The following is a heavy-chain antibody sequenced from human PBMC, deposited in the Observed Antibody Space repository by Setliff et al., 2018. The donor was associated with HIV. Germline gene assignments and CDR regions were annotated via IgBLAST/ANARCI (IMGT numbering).Heavy chain of an antibody. D-gene: IGHD3-22*01. CDR3: ARDRIEVLADSPHDVFDI. V-gene: IGHV4-4*07. J-gene: IGHJ3*02. CDR1: GDSVSGYY. Sequence: PSETLSLTCAVSGDSVSGYYWSWIRQPAGRGLEWIGCVHNSAGSNYNPSLKSRVTMSVDTAKNQLSLKLTAVSAADTAVYYCARDRIEVLADSPHDVFDIWGRGIMVTVSS. CDR2: VHNSAGS.